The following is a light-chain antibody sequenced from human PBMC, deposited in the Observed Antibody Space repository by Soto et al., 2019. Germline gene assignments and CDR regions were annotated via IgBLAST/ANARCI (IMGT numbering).Light chain of an antibody. CDR2: AAS. J-gene: IGKJ1*01. CDR3: QESYSTPLWT. Sequence: DIQMTQSPSSLSASVGDRVTIACRASQSISNYLHWYQHKPGKAPKLLIYAASSLLSGVPPRFSGSGSGTDFTLTISSLQPEDFATYYCQESYSTPLWTFGQGTKVDIK. CDR1: QSISNY. V-gene: IGKV1-39*01.